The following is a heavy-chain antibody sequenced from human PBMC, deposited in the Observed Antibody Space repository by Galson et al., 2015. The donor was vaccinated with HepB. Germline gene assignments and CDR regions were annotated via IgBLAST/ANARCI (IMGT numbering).Heavy chain of an antibody. CDR1: GYTFTDYV. Sequence: SVKVSCKASGYTFTDYVVNWVRQAPGQGLEWMGWMNTNTGKPTYAPGFAGRFVFSLDTSATTAYLQISSLETDDTAVYYCARSPLRFLDWLPYYDYYSMDVWGEGTTVTVSS. CDR3: ARSPLRFLDWLPYYDYYSMDV. CDR2: MNTNTGKP. V-gene: IGHV7-4-1*02. J-gene: IGHJ6*03. D-gene: IGHD3-3*01.